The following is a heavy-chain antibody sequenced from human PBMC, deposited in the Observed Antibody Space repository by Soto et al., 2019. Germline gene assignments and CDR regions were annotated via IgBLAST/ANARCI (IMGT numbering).Heavy chain of an antibody. J-gene: IGHJ4*02. Sequence: PSETLSLTCAVSGGSVSVDSYYWAWIRQPPGKGLEWIATIHYRGSTYYATSLKRRVTISIDTSKNQFSLMLASVTATDTAFYYCARLATTVSTPNYWGQGTLVTVSS. D-gene: IGHD4-17*01. CDR3: ARLATTVSTPNY. V-gene: IGHV4-39*01. CDR2: IHYRGST. CDR1: GGSVSVDSYY.